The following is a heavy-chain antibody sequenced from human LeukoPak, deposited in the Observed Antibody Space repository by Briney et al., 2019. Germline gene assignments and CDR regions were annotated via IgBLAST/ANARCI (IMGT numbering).Heavy chain of an antibody. CDR1: GGSISSYY. V-gene: IGHV4-59*01. D-gene: IGHD1-26*01. CDR3: ARERYIVGATYIYYYYYMDV. CDR2: IYYSGST. Sequence: SETLSLTCTVSGGSISSYYWSWIRQPPGKGLEWIGYIYYSGSTNYNPSLKSRVTISVDTSKNQFSLKLSSVTAADTAVYYCARERYIVGATYIYYYYYMDVWGKGTTVTISS. J-gene: IGHJ6*03.